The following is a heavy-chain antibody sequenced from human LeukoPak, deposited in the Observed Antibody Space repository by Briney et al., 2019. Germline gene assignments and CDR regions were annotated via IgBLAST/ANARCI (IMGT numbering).Heavy chain of an antibody. V-gene: IGHV1-3*01. J-gene: IGHJ5*02. CDR1: GYTFTSYA. CDR2: INAGNGNT. CDR3: ARVGSGSKFDP. Sequence: VASVKVSCKASGYTFTSYAMHWVRQAPGQRLEWMGWINAGNGNTKYSQKFQGRVTITRDTSASTAYMELSSLRSEDTAVYYCARVGSGSKFDPWGQGTLVTVFS. D-gene: IGHD3-10*01.